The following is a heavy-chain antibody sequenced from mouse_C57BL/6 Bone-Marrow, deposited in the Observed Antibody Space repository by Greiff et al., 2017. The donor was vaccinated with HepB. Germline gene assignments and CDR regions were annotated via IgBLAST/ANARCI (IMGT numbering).Heavy chain of an antibody. Sequence: EVQRVESEGGLVQPGSSMKLSCTASGFTFSDYYMAWVRQVPEKGLEWVANINYDGSSTYYLDSLKSRFIISRDNAKNILYLQMSSLKSEDTATYYCARGLYGYWYFDVWGTGTTVTVSS. CDR3: ARGLYGYWYFDV. D-gene: IGHD2-10*02. V-gene: IGHV5-16*01. CDR1: GFTFSDYY. J-gene: IGHJ1*03. CDR2: INYDGSST.